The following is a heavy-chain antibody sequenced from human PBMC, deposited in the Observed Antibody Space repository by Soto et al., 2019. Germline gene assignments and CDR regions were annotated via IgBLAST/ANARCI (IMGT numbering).Heavy chain of an antibody. J-gene: IGHJ5*02. Sequence: SEALSLTCTVSGGSISSGDYYWSWIRQPPGKGLEWIGYIYYSGSTYYNPSLKSRVTISVDTSKNQFSLKLSSVTAADTAVYYCARDRVYSKNWFDPWGQGTLVTVSS. CDR2: IYYSGST. CDR1: GGSISSGDYY. CDR3: ARDRVYSKNWFDP. D-gene: IGHD4-4*01. V-gene: IGHV4-30-4*01.